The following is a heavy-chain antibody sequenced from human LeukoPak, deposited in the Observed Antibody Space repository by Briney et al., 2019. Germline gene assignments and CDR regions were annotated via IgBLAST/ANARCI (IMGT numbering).Heavy chain of an antibody. CDR1: GFTFSSYW. D-gene: IGHD5-12*01. J-gene: IGHJ6*03. CDR3: ARRGYSGYALGYYYMDV. Sequence: PGGSLRLSCAASGFTFSSYWMSWVRQAPGKGLEWVANIKQDGSEEYYVDSVKGRFTISRDNAKNSLYLQMNSLRAEDTAVYYCARRGYSGYALGYYYMDVWGKGATVTVSS. V-gene: IGHV3-7*01. CDR2: IKQDGSEE.